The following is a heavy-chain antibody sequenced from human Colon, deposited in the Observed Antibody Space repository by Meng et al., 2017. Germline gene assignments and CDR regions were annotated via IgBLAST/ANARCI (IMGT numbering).Heavy chain of an antibody. V-gene: IGHV4-4*02. CDR1: GVPISRSDL. D-gene: IGHD3-22*01. Sequence: LRGSGPGLVTPSETLSLPCSVSGVPISRSDLWSWVRHPPGKGLECIGETSHSGSTNYSPSLKSRVTISLDKSKNQLSLKLNSVTAADTAVYYCASSDYYRSDYWGQGTLVTVSS. J-gene: IGHJ4*02. CDR3: ASSDYYRSDY. CDR2: TSHSGST.